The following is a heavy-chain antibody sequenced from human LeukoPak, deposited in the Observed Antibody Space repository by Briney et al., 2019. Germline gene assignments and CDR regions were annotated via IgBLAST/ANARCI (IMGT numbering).Heavy chain of an antibody. CDR3: ARATAGSRNAFDI. D-gene: IGHD6-13*01. Sequence: GGSLRLSCEGYGFSLTSFWMHWVRQVPGKGLVWVSRVSSDGTKTNCADSVKGRFTISRDNAKNTLYLQMNSLTAEDTAVYYCARATAGSRNAFDIWGHGTMVTVS. V-gene: IGHV3-74*01. CDR1: GFSLTSFW. CDR2: VSSDGTKT. J-gene: IGHJ3*02.